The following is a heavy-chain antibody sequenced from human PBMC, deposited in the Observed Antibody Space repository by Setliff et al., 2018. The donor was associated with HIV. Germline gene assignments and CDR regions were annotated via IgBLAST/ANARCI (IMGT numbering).Heavy chain of an antibody. CDR3: ARDPAPSSSASYFQH. J-gene: IGHJ1*01. CDR2: INPSSGST. CDR1: GYTFTSYY. V-gene: IGHV1-46*01. D-gene: IGHD6-6*01. Sequence: ASVKVSCKASGYTFTSYYMHCVRQAPGQGLEWMGIINPSSGSTTYAQKFQGRVTMTRDTSTSTVYMELSSLRSEDTAVYYCARDPAPSSSASYFQHWGQGTPVTVSS.